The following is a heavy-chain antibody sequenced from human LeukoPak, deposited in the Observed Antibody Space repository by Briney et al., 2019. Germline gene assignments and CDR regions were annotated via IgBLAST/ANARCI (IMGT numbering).Heavy chain of an antibody. J-gene: IGHJ4*02. CDR1: AGSISSYY. Sequence: SETLSLTCSVSAGSISSYYWSWIRQPPGKGLEWIAYISDIGSINYNPSLKSRVTISLDTSKNQFSLKLSSVTAADTAVYYCAGHHPRNTVDFWGQGTLVTVSS. D-gene: IGHD2-8*02. CDR3: AGHHPRNTVDF. CDR2: ISDIGSI. V-gene: IGHV4-59*08.